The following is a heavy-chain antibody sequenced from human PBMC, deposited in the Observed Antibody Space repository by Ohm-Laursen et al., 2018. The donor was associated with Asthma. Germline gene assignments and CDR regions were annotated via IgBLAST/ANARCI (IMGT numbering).Heavy chain of an antibody. CDR3: AKALVGAPLYYHYYGMDV. CDR1: GFTFSSFS. D-gene: IGHD1-26*01. J-gene: IGHJ6*02. V-gene: IGHV3-30-3*01. CDR2: ISYDGSSQ. Sequence: RSLRLSCAASGFTFSSFSMHWVRQAPGKGLEWVAVISYDGSSQHYADSVKGRFTVSRDNSKNTMYLQMNSLSAEDTALYYCAKALVGAPLYYHYYGMDVWGQGTTVTVSS.